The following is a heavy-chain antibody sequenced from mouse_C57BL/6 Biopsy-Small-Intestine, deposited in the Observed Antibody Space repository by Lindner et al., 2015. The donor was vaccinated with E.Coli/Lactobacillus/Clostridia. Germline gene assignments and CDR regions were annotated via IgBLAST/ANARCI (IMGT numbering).Heavy chain of an antibody. CDR2: INPKSGGT. Sequence: SVKVSCKASGYTFTDYVLHWVRQAPGQGLEWMGWINPKSGGTHYAQRFQDRVTMTRDTSISTAYMELGGLRSDDTAVYYCARGKFSGYDFGLPGYWGHGTLVTVSS. J-gene: IGHJ4*01. D-gene: IGHD1-1*01. CDR1: GYTFTDYV. V-gene: IGHV1-18*01. CDR3: ARGKFSGYDFGLPGY.